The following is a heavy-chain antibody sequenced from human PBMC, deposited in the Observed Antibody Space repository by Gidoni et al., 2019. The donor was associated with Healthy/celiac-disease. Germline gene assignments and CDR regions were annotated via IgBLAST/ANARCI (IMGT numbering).Heavy chain of an antibody. Sequence: QLQLQASGPGLVKPSHTLSLPCPFSVCSFSSGGYYWSWIRQHPGKGLEWIGYIYYSGSTYYNPSLKSRVTISVDTSKNQFSLKLSSVTAADTAVYYCARAEGGKAPFDYWGQGTLVTVSS. CDR3: ARAEGGKAPFDY. J-gene: IGHJ4*02. CDR2: IYYSGST. CDR1: VCSFSSGGYY. D-gene: IGHD2-15*01. V-gene: IGHV4-31*03.